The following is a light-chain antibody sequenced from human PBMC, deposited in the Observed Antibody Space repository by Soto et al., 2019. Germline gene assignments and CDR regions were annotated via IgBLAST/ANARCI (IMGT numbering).Light chain of an antibody. CDR2: EVF. V-gene: IGLV2-8*01. J-gene: IGLJ1*01. CDR1: SSDVGNYNY. Sequence: QSALTQPPSASGSPGQSVTISCTGTSSDVGNYNYVSWYQQHPGKAPKLMIYEVFKRPSGVPDRFSGSKSGNTASLTVSGLQAEDEADYYCSSYAGSNNYVFGTWTKVTVL. CDR3: SSYAGSNNYV.